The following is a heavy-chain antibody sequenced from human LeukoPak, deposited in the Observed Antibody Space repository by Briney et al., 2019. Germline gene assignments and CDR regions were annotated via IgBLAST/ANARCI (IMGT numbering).Heavy chain of an antibody. CDR1: GFTFSRFW. V-gene: IGHV3-7*03. Sequence: GGSLRLSCAASGFTFSRFWMSWVRQAPGKGLEWVANIKQDGTEQYYLDSVKGRFTISRDNTKNSLYLQMNSLRAEDTALYYCAKDKGINYGSGMFDYWGQGTLVTVSS. CDR2: IKQDGTEQ. J-gene: IGHJ4*02. CDR3: AKDKGINYGSGMFDY. D-gene: IGHD3-10*01.